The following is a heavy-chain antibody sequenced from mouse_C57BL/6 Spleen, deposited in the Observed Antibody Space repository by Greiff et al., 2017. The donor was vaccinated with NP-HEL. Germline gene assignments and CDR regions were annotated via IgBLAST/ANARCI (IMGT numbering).Heavy chain of an antibody. Sequence: QLQQPGAELVKPGASVKMSCKASGYTFTSYWITWVKQRPGQGLEWIGDIYPGSGSTNYNEKFKSKATLTVDTSSSTAYMQLSSLTSEDSAVYYCARSDSSGYVGFAYWGQGTLVTVSA. CDR1: GYTFTSYW. CDR3: ARSDSSGYVGFAY. D-gene: IGHD3-2*02. J-gene: IGHJ3*01. CDR2: IYPGSGST. V-gene: IGHV1-55*01.